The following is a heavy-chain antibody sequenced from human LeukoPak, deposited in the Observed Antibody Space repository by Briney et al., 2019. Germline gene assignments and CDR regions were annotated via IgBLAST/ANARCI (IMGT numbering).Heavy chain of an antibody. J-gene: IGHJ1*01. Sequence: PGGSLRLSCAASGFTFSSYAMSWVRQAPGKGLEWVSAISASGGSTYYADSVKGRFTISRDNSKNTLYLQMNSLRAEDTAVYYCAKVPYCSSTSCPAEYFQHWGQGTLVTVSS. CDR1: GFTFSSYA. D-gene: IGHD2-2*01. V-gene: IGHV3-23*01. CDR2: ISASGGST. CDR3: AKVPYCSSTSCPAEYFQH.